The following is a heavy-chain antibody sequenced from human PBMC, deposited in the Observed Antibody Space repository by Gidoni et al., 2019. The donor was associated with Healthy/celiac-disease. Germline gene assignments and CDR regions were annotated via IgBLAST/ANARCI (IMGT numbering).Heavy chain of an antibody. CDR1: GGSISSGSYY. CDR3: ARQEGWFGKLLDWFDP. D-gene: IGHD3-10*01. J-gene: IGHJ5*02. V-gene: IGHV4-39*01. Sequence: QLQLQESGPGLVKPSETLSLTCTVSGGSISSGSYYWCWIRQPPGKGLEWIGSIYYSGSTYYNPSLKSRVTISVDTSKNQFSLKLSSVTAADTAVYYCARQEGWFGKLLDWFDPWGQGTLVTVSS. CDR2: IYYSGST.